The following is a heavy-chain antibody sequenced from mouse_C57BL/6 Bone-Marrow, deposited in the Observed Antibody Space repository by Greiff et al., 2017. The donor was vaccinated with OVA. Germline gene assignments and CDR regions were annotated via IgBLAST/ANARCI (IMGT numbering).Heavy chain of an antibody. V-gene: IGHV1-12*01. CDR1: GYTFTSYN. CDR3: ARLRYPYYYAMDY. D-gene: IGHD1-1*01. CDR2: IYPGNGDT. J-gene: IGHJ4*01. Sequence: QVQLKESGAELVRPGASVKMSCKASGYTFTSYNMHWVKQTPRQGLEWIGAIYPGNGDTSYNQKFKGKATLTVDKSSSTAYMQLSSLTSEDSAVYVCARLRYPYYYAMDYWGQGTSVTVSS.